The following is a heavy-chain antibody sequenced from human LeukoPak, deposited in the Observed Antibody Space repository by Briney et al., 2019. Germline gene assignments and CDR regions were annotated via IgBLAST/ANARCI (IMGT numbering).Heavy chain of an antibody. CDR1: GRSNRSTNW. J-gene: IGHJ4*02. V-gene: IGHV4-4*02. Sequence: SETLSLTCGVSGRSNRSTNWWGWVRQPPGQGLEWIGEISLRGLTNYNPSLKSRVTMSLDKSKNLLSLNLTAVTAADKAVYYCSRESGAFCPFGYWGQGTLVTVSS. CDR3: SRESGAFCPFGY. D-gene: IGHD1-26*01. CDR2: ISLRGLT.